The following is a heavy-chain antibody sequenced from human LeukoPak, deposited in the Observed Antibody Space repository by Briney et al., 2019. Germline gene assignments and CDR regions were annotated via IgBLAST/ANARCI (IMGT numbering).Heavy chain of an antibody. D-gene: IGHD6-19*01. Sequence: PSETLSLTCTVSGDSISSSSYYWSWIRQPPGKGLEWIGEINHSGSTNYNPSLKSRVTISVDTSKNQFSLKLSSVTAADTAVYYCARGGNGWDYYNYGMDVWGQGTTVTVSS. CDR2: INHSGST. J-gene: IGHJ6*02. CDR3: ARGGNGWDYYNYGMDV. V-gene: IGHV4-39*07. CDR1: GDSISSSSYY.